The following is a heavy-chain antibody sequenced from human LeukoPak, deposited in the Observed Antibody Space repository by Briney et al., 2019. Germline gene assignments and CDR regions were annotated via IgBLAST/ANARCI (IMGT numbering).Heavy chain of an antibody. D-gene: IGHD1-26*01. CDR3: ASGGSSGSYYDYYYGMDV. V-gene: IGHV1-18*01. CDR2: ISADNGNT. Sequence: ASVKVSCKASGYTFTSSCISWVRQAPGQGLEWMGWISADNGNTKFAQKLQGRVTMITDTATSTAYMGLRSLSSYDTAVYYCASGGSSGSYYDYYYGMDVWGQGATVTVSS. J-gene: IGHJ6*02. CDR1: GYTFTSSC.